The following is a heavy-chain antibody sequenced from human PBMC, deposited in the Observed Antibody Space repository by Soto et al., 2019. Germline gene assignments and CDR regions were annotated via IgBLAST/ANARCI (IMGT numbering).Heavy chain of an antibody. Sequence: GGSLRLSCAASGFTFSSYWMHWVRQAPGKGLVWVSRINSDGSSTSYADSVKGRFTISRDNAKNTLYLQMNSLRAEDTAVYYCARDLGYCSGGSCYDTRFDYWGQGTLVTVSS. D-gene: IGHD2-15*01. CDR1: GFTFSSYW. V-gene: IGHV3-74*01. J-gene: IGHJ4*02. CDR2: INSDGSST. CDR3: ARDLGYCSGGSCYDTRFDY.